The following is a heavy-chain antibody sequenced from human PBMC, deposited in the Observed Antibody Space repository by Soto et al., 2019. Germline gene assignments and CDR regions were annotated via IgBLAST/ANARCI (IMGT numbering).Heavy chain of an antibody. CDR2: INAGNGNT. D-gene: IGHD3-10*01. Sequence: ASVKVSCKASGCTFTSYAMHWVRQAPGQRLEWMGWINAGNGNTKYSQKFQGRVTITRDTSASTAYMELSSLRSEDTAVYYCARAARGGGRFGANYGMDVWGQGTTVTVSS. V-gene: IGHV1-3*01. CDR1: GCTFTSYA. CDR3: ARAARGGGRFGANYGMDV. J-gene: IGHJ6*02.